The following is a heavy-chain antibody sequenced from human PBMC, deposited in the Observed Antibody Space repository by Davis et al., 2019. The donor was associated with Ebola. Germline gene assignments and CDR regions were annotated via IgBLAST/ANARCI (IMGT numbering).Heavy chain of an antibody. CDR1: GFTFSSYA. CDR2: ISYDGSNK. Sequence: GGSLRLSCAASGFTFSSYAMHWVRQAPGKGLEWVAVISYDGSNKYYADSVKGRFTISRDNSKNTLYLQMNSLRAEDTAVYYCAKDGLEEYYYYYGMDVWGKGTTVTVSS. V-gene: IGHV3-30*04. D-gene: IGHD3/OR15-3a*01. CDR3: AKDGLEEYYYYYGMDV. J-gene: IGHJ6*04.